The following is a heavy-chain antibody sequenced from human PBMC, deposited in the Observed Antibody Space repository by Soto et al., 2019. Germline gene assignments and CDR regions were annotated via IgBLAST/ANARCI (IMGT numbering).Heavy chain of an antibody. D-gene: IGHD3-10*01. CDR3: ARDGVSGTFRDWFDP. CDR2: INHIGST. V-gene: IGHV4-34*01. Sequence: QVQLQQWGAGLLKPSETLSLTCAVYGGSFSGYYWSWIRQPPGKGLEWIGEINHIGSTNYNPSLKSRVTISVDTSKNKFSLKLSSVSAADTAVYYCARDGVSGTFRDWFDPWGQGTLVTVSS. J-gene: IGHJ5*02. CDR1: GGSFSGYY.